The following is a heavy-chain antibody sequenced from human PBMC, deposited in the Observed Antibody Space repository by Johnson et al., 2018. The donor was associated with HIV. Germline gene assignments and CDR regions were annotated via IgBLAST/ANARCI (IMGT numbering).Heavy chain of an antibody. J-gene: IGHJ3*02. D-gene: IGHD3-3*01. CDR3: AREGGQFDFWSAYYQDAFDI. V-gene: IGHV3-43*01. CDR2: ISWDGGST. Sequence: VQLVESGGVVVQPGGSLRLSCAASGFTFDDYTMHWVRQAPGKGLEWVSLISWDGGSTYYADSVKGRFTISRDNSNNSLYLQMNSLRAEDTAVYYCAREGGQFDFWSAYYQDAFDIWGQGTMVTVSS. CDR1: GFTFDDYT.